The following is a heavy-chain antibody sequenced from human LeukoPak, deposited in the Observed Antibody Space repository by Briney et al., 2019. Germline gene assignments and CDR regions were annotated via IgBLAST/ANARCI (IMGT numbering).Heavy chain of an antibody. V-gene: IGHV4-34*01. CDR2: INHSGST. CDR1: GGSFSGYY. Sequence: SETLSLTCAVYGGSFSGYYWSWIRQPPGKGLEWIGEINHSGSTNYNPSLKSRVTISVDTSKNQFSLKLSSVTAADTAVYYCARGMYGWGYSCGLSYYFDYWGQGTLVTVSS. D-gene: IGHD5-18*01. CDR3: ARGMYGWGYSCGLSYYFDY. J-gene: IGHJ4*02.